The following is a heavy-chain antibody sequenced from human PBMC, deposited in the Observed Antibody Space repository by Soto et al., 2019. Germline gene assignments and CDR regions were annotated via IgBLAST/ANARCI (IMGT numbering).Heavy chain of an antibody. Sequence: GASVKVSCKASGVTFTTSAVQWVRQARGQRLEWIGWIVVGTGSIKYAQKFQGRVTITWDMSTTTSYMDLSSLRSEDTAVYYCARGRGYSSFDYWGQGTPVTVSS. V-gene: IGHV1-58*01. J-gene: IGHJ4*02. D-gene: IGHD4-4*01. CDR2: IVVGTGSI. CDR3: ARGRGYSSFDY. CDR1: GVTFTTSA.